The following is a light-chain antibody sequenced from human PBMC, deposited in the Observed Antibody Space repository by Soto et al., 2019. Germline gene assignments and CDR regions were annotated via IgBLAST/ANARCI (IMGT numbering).Light chain of an antibody. CDR3: QQYNTYPWT. Sequence: DVQMTPSPSTLSASVGDRVTITCRASQSISTWLAWYQQKAGKAPKVLIYDALSLESGVPSRFSGSGSGTEFTLTISSLEPDDFTTYFCQQYNTYPWTFGQGTKVDSK. CDR2: DAL. J-gene: IGKJ1*01. CDR1: QSISTW. V-gene: IGKV1-5*01.